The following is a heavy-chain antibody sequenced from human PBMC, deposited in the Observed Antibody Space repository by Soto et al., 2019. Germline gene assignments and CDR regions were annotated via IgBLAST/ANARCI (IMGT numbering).Heavy chain of an antibody. CDR3: AKRWDEAVAVSFDY. D-gene: IGHD6-19*01. Sequence: GGPMKLSCAAAGVTFSSSAMSGVRQAPGKGLEWVSAISGSGGSTYYADSVKGRFTISRDNSKNTLYLQMNSLRAEDTAVYYSAKRWDEAVAVSFDYCGQGTLVTVSS. CDR1: GVTFSSSA. CDR2: ISGSGGST. J-gene: IGHJ4*02. V-gene: IGHV3-23*01.